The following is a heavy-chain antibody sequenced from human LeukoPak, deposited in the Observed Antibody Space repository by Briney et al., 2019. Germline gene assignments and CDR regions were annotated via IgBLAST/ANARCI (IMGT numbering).Heavy chain of an antibody. J-gene: IGHJ4*02. CDR2: INHSGST. CDR1: GGSFSGYY. Sequence: SETLSLTCAVYGGSFSGYYWSWIRQPPGKGLEWIGEINHSGSTNYNPSLKSRVTISVDTSKNQFSLKLSSVTAADTAVYYCARGRYYYDGSGYLKYFDYWGQGTLVTVSS. D-gene: IGHD3-22*01. V-gene: IGHV4-34*01. CDR3: ARGRYYYDGSGYLKYFDY.